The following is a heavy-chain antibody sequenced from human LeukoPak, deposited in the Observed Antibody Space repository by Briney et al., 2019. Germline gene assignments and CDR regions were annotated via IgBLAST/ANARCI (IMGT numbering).Heavy chain of an antibody. CDR3: AREAHGSGTYYCDY. CDR2: INPSSGDT. D-gene: IGHD3-10*01. CDR1: GYTFTGYF. Sequence: GASVKVPCKASGYTFTGYFIHWVRQAPGQGPEWMGWINPSSGDTYYAQMFQGRVTMTRDTSITTAYMELSRLRSDDRAVYYCAREAHGSGTYYCDYWGQGTLVTVSS. J-gene: IGHJ4*02. V-gene: IGHV1-2*02.